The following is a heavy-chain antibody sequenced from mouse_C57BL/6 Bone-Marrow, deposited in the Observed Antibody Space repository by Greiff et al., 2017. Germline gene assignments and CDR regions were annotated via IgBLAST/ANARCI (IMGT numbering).Heavy chain of an antibody. CDR1: GYTFTDYY. V-gene: IGHV1-26*01. CDR2: INPNNGGT. Sequence: VQLKQSGPELVKPGASVKISCKASGYTFTDYYMNWVKQSHGKSLEWIGDINPNNGGTSYNQKFKGKATLTVDKSSSTAYMELRSLTSEDSAVXYCARGGYYYGSSYPSAMDYWGQGTSVTVSS. D-gene: IGHD1-1*01. CDR3: ARGGYYYGSSYPSAMDY. J-gene: IGHJ4*01.